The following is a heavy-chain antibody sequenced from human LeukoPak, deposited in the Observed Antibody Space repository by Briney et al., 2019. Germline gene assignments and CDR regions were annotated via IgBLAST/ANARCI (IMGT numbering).Heavy chain of an antibody. CDR2: ISAYNGNT. D-gene: IGHD5-18*01. Sequence: ASVKVSCKASGYTFTSYGTSWVRQAPGQGLEWMGWISAYNGNTNYAQKLQGRVTMTTDTSTSTAYMELRSLRSEDTAVYYCARDRAAMGHFDYWGQGTLVTVSS. CDR3: ARDRAAMGHFDY. CDR1: GYTFTSYG. V-gene: IGHV1-18*01. J-gene: IGHJ4*02.